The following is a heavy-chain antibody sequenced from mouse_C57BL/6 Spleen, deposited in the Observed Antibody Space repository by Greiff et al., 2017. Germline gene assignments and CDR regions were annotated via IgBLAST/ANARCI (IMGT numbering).Heavy chain of an antibody. CDR3: ARSPSEGSYAMDY. CDR2: IRNKANGYTT. V-gene: IGHV7-3*01. CDR1: GFTFTDYY. D-gene: IGHD1-1*01. Sequence: EVQGVESGGGLVQPGGSLSLSCAASGFTFTDYYMSWVRQPPGKALEWLGFIRNKANGYTTEYSASVKGRFTISRANSQCILSLHMKHLRAEKRANFYCARSPSEGSYAMDYWGQGNSVTVTS. J-gene: IGHJ4*01.